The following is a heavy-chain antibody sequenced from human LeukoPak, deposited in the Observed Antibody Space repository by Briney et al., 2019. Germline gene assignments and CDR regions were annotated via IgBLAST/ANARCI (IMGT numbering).Heavy chain of an antibody. Sequence: ASVKVSCKASGYTFTSYYMHWVRQAPGQGLEWMGIINPSGGSTSYAQKFQGRVTMTRDTSTSTVYMELSSLRSEDTAVYYCARGGTDCSSTSCYVVDYWGQGTLVTVSS. J-gene: IGHJ4*02. CDR1: GYTFTSYY. D-gene: IGHD2-2*01. CDR2: INPSGGST. CDR3: ARGGTDCSSTSCYVVDY. V-gene: IGHV1-46*01.